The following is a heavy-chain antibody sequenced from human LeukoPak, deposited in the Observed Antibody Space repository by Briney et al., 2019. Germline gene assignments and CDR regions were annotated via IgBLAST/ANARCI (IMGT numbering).Heavy chain of an antibody. CDR3: AETSRGSGYALDY. CDR1: GGTFSSYA. V-gene: IGHV1-69*04. CDR2: IIPILGIA. J-gene: IGHJ4*02. D-gene: IGHD5-12*01. Sequence: SVKVSCKASGGTFSSYAISWVRQAPGQGLEWMGRIIPILGIANYAQKFQGRVTITADKSTSTAYMELSSLRSEDTAVYYCAETSRGSGYALDYWGQGTLVTVSS.